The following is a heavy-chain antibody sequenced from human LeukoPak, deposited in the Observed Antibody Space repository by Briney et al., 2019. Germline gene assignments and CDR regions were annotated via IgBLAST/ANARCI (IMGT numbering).Heavy chain of an antibody. Sequence: SETLSLTCTVSGGSISSSSYYWGWIRQPPGQGLEWIGSIYYSGSTYYNPSLKSRVTISVDTSKNQFSLKLSSVTAADTAVYYCARVRYGYVSGYYFDYWGQGTLVTVSS. D-gene: IGHD5-12*01. CDR2: IYYSGST. J-gene: IGHJ4*02. CDR3: ARVRYGYVSGYYFDY. CDR1: GGSISSSSYY. V-gene: IGHV4-39*07.